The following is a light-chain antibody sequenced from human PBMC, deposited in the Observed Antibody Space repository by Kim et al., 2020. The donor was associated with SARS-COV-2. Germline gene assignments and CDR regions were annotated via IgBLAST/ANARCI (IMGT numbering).Light chain of an antibody. Sequence: EIVLTQSPGTLSLSPGERATLSCKTSQSVSSTYFAWYQQKPGQAPRLLIYGASKRATGIPDRFSGRGSGTDFTLTISRLLPEDFAVYYCQQYASSPYTFGQGTKLEI. CDR3: QQYASSPYT. CDR1: QSVSSTY. V-gene: IGKV3-20*01. CDR2: GAS. J-gene: IGKJ2*01.